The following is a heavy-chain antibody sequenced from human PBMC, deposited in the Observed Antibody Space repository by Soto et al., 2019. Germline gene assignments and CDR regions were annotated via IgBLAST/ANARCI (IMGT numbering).Heavy chain of an antibody. V-gene: IGHV1-18*01. D-gene: IGHD3-22*01. Sequence: QVQLVQSGAEVKKPGASVKVSCKASGYTFTSYGISWVRQAPGQGLEWMGWISAYNGNTNYAQKLQGRVTMTTDTSTSTAYMELRSLRSDDTAVYYCARDRPPYYDSSGFYFDYWGQGTLVTVSS. CDR1: GYTFTSYG. J-gene: IGHJ4*02. CDR2: ISAYNGNT. CDR3: ARDRPPYYDSSGFYFDY.